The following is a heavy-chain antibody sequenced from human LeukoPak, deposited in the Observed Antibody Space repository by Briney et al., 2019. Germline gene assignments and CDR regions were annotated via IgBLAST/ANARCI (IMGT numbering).Heavy chain of an antibody. V-gene: IGHV4-34*01. J-gene: IGHJ4*02. CDR3: ARAPYSSGWYNY. Sequence: SETLSLTCAVYGGSFSGYYWSWIRQPPGKGLEWIGEINHSGSTNYNPSLKSRVTISVDTSKNQFSLKLSSVTAADTAVYYCARAPYSSGWYNYWGQGTLVTVSS. CDR2: INHSGST. CDR1: GGSFSGYY. D-gene: IGHD6-19*01.